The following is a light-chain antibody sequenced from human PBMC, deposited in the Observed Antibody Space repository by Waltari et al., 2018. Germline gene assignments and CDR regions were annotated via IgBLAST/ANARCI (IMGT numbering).Light chain of an antibody. V-gene: IGLV1-44*01. CDR3: ATWDANVNAQVV. Sequence: QSALTQPPSVSGTPGQTVTISCSGTRSTIGANTVNWYQQVPGTAPKLLIFSDNQRSSGIPDRFSGSKSGTSASLAISGLQSDDEADYFCATWDANVNAQVVFGGGTTVTV. CDR1: RSTIGANT. CDR2: SDN. J-gene: IGLJ2*01.